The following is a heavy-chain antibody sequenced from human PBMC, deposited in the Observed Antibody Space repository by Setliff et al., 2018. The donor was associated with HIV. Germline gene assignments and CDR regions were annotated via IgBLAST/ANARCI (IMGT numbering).Heavy chain of an antibody. V-gene: IGHV3-21*04. J-gene: IGHJ6*02. Sequence: GGSLRLSCTVSGFTFNGYSMNWVRQDPGKGLEWVSSISSSGSYIYYADSVKGRFAISRDNAKNSIHLQMNSLRPEDTAVYYCARDCRVGWVFTYGMDVWGQGTLVTVSS. CDR1: GFTFNGYS. CDR3: ARDCRVGWVFTYGMDV. CDR2: ISSSGSYI. D-gene: IGHD6-13*01.